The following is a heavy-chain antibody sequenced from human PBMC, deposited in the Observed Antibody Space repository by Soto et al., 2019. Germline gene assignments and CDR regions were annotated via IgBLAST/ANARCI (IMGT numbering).Heavy chain of an antibody. V-gene: IGHV4-4*02. CDR2: IYHSGST. CDR1: GGSISSSNW. Sequence: KPSETLSLTCAVSGGSISSSNWWSWVRQPPGKGLEWIGEIYHSGSTNYNPSLKSRVTISVDKSKNQFSLKLSSVTAADTAVYYCARDPSTGSGSYLQQRDYYYYGTDVWGQGTTVTVSS. J-gene: IGHJ6*02. D-gene: IGHD3-10*01. CDR3: ARDPSTGSGSYLQQRDYYYYGTDV.